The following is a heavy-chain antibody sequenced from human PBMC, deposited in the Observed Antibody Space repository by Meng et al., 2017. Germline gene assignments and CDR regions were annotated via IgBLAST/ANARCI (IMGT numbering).Heavy chain of an antibody. D-gene: IGHD2-15*01. CDR3: ARLVAGTFGQLFDP. CDR2: INTNTGNP. Sequence: QVELVQSGSELKKPGASVKVSCKASGYTYTSYAMHWGRQAPGQGLEWMGWINTNTGNPTYAQGFTGRFVFSLDTSGSTAYLQISSLKAEDTAVYYCARLVAGTFGQLFDPWGQGTLVTVSS. V-gene: IGHV7-4-1*02. J-gene: IGHJ5*02. CDR1: GYTYTSYA.